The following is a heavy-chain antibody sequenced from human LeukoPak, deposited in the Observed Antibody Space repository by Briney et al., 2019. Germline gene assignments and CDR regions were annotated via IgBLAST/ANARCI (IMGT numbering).Heavy chain of an antibody. CDR3: TTLRSLDY. D-gene: IGHD3-10*01. J-gene: IGHJ4*02. CDR2: IISKTDGGIT. CDR1: GFAFSYAW. V-gene: IGHV3-15*01. Sequence: GGSLRLSCAASGFAFSYAWMNWVRQAPGKGLEWVGRIISKTDGGITDYAAPVRGRFTISRDDSKNTLYLEMNNLKPEDTAVYYCTTLRSLDYWGQGTLVTVSS.